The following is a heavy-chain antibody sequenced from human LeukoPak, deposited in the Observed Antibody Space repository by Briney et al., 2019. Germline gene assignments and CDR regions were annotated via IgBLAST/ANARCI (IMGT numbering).Heavy chain of an antibody. CDR2: ISSSSSYI. J-gene: IGHJ4*02. Sequence: GGSLRLSCAASGFTFSSYSMNWVRQAPGKGLEWVSSISSSSSYIYYADSVKGRFTISRDNAKNSLYLQMNSLRAEDTAVYYCARAMVRGSDYFDYWGQGTLVTVSS. V-gene: IGHV3-21*01. CDR1: GFTFSSYS. D-gene: IGHD3-10*01. CDR3: ARAMVRGSDYFDY.